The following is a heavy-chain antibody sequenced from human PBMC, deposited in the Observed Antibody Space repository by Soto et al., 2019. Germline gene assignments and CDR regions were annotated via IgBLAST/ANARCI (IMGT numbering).Heavy chain of an antibody. V-gene: IGHV1-69*13. CDR1: GGTFSSYA. CDR2: IIPIFGTA. D-gene: IGHD6-13*01. J-gene: IGHJ6*02. Sequence: EASVKVSCKASGGTFSSYAISWVRQAPGQGLEWMGGIIPIFGTANYAQKFQGRVTITADESTSTAYMELSSLRSEDTAVYYCARSRSGYQYYYYYYGMDVWGQGTTVTVSS. CDR3: ARSRSGYQYYYYYYGMDV.